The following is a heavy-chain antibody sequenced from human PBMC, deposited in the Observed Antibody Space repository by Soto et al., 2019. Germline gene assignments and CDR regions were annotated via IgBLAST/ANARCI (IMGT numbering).Heavy chain of an antibody. V-gene: IGHV3-23*01. CDR2: ISGGGDTT. J-gene: IGHJ4*02. Sequence: EVQLLESGGGLVQPGGSLRLSCAASGFTFNNYGMTWVRQAPGKGLEWVSAISGGGDTTSYADSVKGRFTVSRDGSKNTLYLQMSSLRAEDTALYYCAKGRGGSGSLTPRVDFWGQGTLVTVS. CDR3: AKGRGGSGSLTPRVDF. CDR1: GFTFNNYG. D-gene: IGHD3-10*01.